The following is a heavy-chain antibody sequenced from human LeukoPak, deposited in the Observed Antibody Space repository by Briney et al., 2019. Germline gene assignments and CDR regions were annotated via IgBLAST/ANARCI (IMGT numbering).Heavy chain of an antibody. V-gene: IGHV3-23*01. Sequence: PGGSLRLSCAASGFTFSSYVMSWVRQAPGKGLEWVSAISGSGGSTYYADSVKGRFTISRDNSKNTLYLQMNSLRAEDTAVYYCAKPPIVVVPAAISDDYWGQGTLVTVSS. CDR3: AKPPIVVVPAAISDDY. J-gene: IGHJ4*02. D-gene: IGHD2-2*02. CDR1: GFTFSSYV. CDR2: ISGSGGST.